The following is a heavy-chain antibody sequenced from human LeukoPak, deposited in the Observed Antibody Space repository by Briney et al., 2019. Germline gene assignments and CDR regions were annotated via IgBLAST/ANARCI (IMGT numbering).Heavy chain of an antibody. D-gene: IGHD3-22*01. V-gene: IGHV1-58*02. CDR3: AADPGGYDSSGYYPWNWFDP. Sequence: LVKVSCKASGFTFTSSAMQWVRQARGQRLEWIGWIVVGSGNTNYAQKFQERVTITRDMSTSTAYMELSSLRSEDTAVYYCAADPGGYDSSGYYPWNWFDPWGQGTLVTVSS. J-gene: IGHJ5*02. CDR2: IVVGSGNT. CDR1: GFTFTSSA.